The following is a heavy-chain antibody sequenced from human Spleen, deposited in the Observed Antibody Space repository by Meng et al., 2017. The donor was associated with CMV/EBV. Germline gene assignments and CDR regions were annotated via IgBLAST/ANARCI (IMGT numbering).Heavy chain of an antibody. V-gene: IGHV3-53*01. J-gene: IGHJ6*02. CDR2: IYTGGIT. CDR1: GFTVSDNY. CDR3: AKGLEITEEQEWYYYYGMDV. D-gene: IGHD3-3*01. Sequence: GGSLRLSCVASGFTVSDNYMTWVRQAPGKGLEWVSVIYTGGITYYADSVKGRFTISRDNSKNTLYLQMNSLRAEDTAVYYCAKGLEITEEQEWYYYYGMDVWGQGTTVTVSS.